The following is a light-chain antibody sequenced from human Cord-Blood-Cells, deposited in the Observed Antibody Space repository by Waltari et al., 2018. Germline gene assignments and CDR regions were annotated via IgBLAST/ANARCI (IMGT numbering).Light chain of an antibody. CDR1: SSTNRAGYD. CDR3: QSYDSSLSGWV. J-gene: IGLJ3*02. CDR2: GNS. Sequence: QSVLTQPPSVSGAPGQRVTTSCPGSSSTNRAGYDSHWYQPLPGTAPKLLIYGNSNRPSGVPDRFSGSKSGTSASLAITGLQAEDEADYYCQSYDSSLSGWVFGGGTKLTVL. V-gene: IGLV1-40*01.